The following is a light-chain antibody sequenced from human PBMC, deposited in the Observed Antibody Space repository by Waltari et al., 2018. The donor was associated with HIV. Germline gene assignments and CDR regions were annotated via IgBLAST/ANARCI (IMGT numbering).Light chain of an antibody. V-gene: IGLV1-47*01. Sequence: QSVLTQPPSASGTPGQRVTIPCSGSSSKFGSNFIYWYQQLSGTTPKVLIYRNNQRPSGVPDRFSASKSGTSASLAISGLRSEDEADYYCATWDDSLSGPVFGGGTKVTVL. CDR3: ATWDDSLSGPV. J-gene: IGLJ3*02. CDR1: SSKFGSNF. CDR2: RNN.